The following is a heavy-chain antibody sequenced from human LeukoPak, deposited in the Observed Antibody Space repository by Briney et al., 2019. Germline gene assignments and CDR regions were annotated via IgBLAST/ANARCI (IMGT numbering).Heavy chain of an antibody. CDR3: ARVDSSGYYLAFDY. Sequence: GASVKVSCKASGYTFTGYYMHWVRQAPGQGLAWMGWINPNSGGTNYAQKFQGRVTMTRDTSISTAYMELSRLRSDDTAVYYCARVDSSGYYLAFDYWGQGTLVTVSS. J-gene: IGHJ4*02. CDR1: GYTFTGYY. CDR2: INPNSGGT. V-gene: IGHV1-2*02. D-gene: IGHD3-22*01.